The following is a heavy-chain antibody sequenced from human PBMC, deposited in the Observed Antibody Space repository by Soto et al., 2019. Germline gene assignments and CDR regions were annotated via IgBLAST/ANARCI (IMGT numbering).Heavy chain of an antibody. CDR2: IPSKTNTYAT. CDR1: GFTFSGST. V-gene: IGHV3-73*02. J-gene: IGHJ4*02. CDR3: TRQHLDVPVASAIDY. D-gene: IGHD6-19*01. Sequence: VQLVESGGGLVQPGGSPKLSCAASGFTFSGSTIHWVRQTSGKGLEWVGRIPSKTNTYATAYAASVKGRFTISRDDSKNTAYLQMNSLKTEDTAVYYCTRQHLDVPVASAIDYWGQGTLVTVSS.